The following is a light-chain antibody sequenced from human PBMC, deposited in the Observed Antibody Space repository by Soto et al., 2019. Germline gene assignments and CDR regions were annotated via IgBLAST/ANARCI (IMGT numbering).Light chain of an antibody. Sequence: EIVMTQSPATLSVSPGERATLSCRASQNINTNLAWYQQKPGQAPRLLMYGASTRATDIPARFSGSGSGTEFTLTISSLQSEDFALYYCQQYNNWPQTFGLGTKVEIK. CDR2: GAS. CDR1: QNINTN. CDR3: QQYNNWPQT. V-gene: IGKV3-15*01. J-gene: IGKJ1*01.